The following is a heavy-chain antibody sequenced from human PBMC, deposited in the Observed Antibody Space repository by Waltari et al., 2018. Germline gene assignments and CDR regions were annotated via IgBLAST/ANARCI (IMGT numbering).Heavy chain of an antibody. J-gene: IGHJ4*02. CDR2: ISSSGSTI. CDR1: GLTFSSCE. Sequence: EVQLVESGGGLVQPGGSLRLSCEASGLTFSSCEMTVVRTAPGKGLEWVSYISSSGSTIYYADSVKGRFTISRDNAKNSLYLQMNSLRAEDTAVYYCARVRYYDSSGYYDYWGQGTLVTVSS. D-gene: IGHD3-22*01. V-gene: IGHV3-48*03. CDR3: ARVRYYDSSGYYDY.